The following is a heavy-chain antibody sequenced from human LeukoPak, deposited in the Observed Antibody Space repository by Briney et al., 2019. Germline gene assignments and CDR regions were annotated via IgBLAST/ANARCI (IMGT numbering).Heavy chain of an antibody. CDR1: GYTFTGYY. V-gene: IGHV1-2*06. CDR3: ARDFGYDGSGYYMYYFDY. J-gene: IGHJ4*02. CDR2: INPNSGGT. D-gene: IGHD3-22*01. Sequence: ASVKVSCKASGYTFTGYYMHWVRQAPGQGLEWMGRINPNSGGTNYAQKFQGRVTMTRDTSISTAYMELSRLRSDDTAVYYCARDFGYDGSGYYMYYFDYWGQGTLVTVSS.